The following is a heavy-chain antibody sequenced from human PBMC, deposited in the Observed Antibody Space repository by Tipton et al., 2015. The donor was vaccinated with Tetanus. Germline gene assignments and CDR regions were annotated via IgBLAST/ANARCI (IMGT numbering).Heavy chain of an antibody. D-gene: IGHD6-19*01. CDR1: GFTFSSYA. J-gene: IGHJ4*02. CDR3: AKILDSGGCDY. Sequence: SLRLSCAASGFTFSSYAMSWVRQAPGKGLEWVSAISGSGGGTYYADSVKGRFTISRDNSKNTLELQMNSLRTDDTATYYCAKILDSGGCDYWGQGTLVTVSS. CDR2: ISGSGGGT. V-gene: IGHV3-23*01.